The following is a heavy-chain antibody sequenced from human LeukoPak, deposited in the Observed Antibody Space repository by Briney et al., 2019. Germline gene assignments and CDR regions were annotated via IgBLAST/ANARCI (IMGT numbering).Heavy chain of an antibody. V-gene: IGHV3-23*01. CDR1: GFTFSSYA. Sequence: PGGSLRLSCEASGFTFSSYAMSWLRQAPGKGLAWVSVISSSSDSTYYADSVKGRFTISRDNSKNTLYLQMNNLSAEDTAVYYCAKPLEKYTYGGNFDYWGQGILVTVSS. D-gene: IGHD4-23*01. CDR3: AKPLEKYTYGGNFDY. CDR2: ISSSSDST. J-gene: IGHJ4*02.